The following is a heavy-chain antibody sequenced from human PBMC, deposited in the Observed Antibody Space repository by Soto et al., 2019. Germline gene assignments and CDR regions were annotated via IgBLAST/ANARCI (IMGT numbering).Heavy chain of an antibody. CDR1: GFTFSVFA. V-gene: IGHV3-23*01. Sequence: EVQLLESGGGLVQPGGSLRLSCAASGFTFSVFAMSWVRQATGKGLELVSTISGRGENTYYADSVKGRLTISRDNSKNTLKLQMNSLRGEDTAVNYCAKDRGTGDYCVSAVDIWGQGTMVTVAS. J-gene: IGHJ3*02. D-gene: IGHD7-27*01. CDR2: ISGRGENT. CDR3: AKDRGTGDYCVSAVDI.